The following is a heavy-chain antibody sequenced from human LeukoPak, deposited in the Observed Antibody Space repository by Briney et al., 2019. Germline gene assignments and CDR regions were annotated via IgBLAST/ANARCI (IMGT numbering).Heavy chain of an antibody. CDR2: IYYSGST. CDR1: GGSISSYY. D-gene: IGHD3-10*01. Sequence: SETLSLTCTVSGGSISSYYWSWIRQPPGKGLEWIGYIYYSGSTNYNPSLKSRVTISVDTSKNQFSLKLSSVTAADTAVYYCARDGRMGSGSYYNGEEALWDYWGQGILVTVSS. V-gene: IGHV4-59*01. J-gene: IGHJ4*02. CDR3: ARDGRMGSGSYYNGEEALWDY.